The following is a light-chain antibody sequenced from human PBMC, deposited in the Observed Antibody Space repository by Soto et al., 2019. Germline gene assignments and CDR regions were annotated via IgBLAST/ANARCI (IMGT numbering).Light chain of an antibody. J-gene: IGKJ5*01. CDR2: GAS. CDR1: QTVTRNY. V-gene: IGKV3-20*01. Sequence: EIGWTQSPGTLSLSPGERATLSCRSSQTVTRNYLAWHQQKPGQTPRLLVYGASSRATGIPDRFSGSGSGTDFTLTISRLEPEDFAVYYCQQHGSSPITFGQRTRLAIK. CDR3: QQHGSSPIT.